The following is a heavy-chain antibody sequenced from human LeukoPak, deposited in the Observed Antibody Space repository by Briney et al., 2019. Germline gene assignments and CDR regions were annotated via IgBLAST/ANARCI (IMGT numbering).Heavy chain of an antibody. D-gene: IGHD3-10*01. V-gene: IGHV1-18*01. Sequence: GSSVKVSCKASGGTFSSYAISWVRQAPGQGLEWMGWISAYNGNTNYAQKLQGRVTMTTDTSTSTAYMELRSLRSDDTAVYYCASGYGSGTLFDYWGQGTLVTVSS. CDR1: GGTFSSYA. CDR3: ASGYGSGTLFDY. J-gene: IGHJ4*02. CDR2: ISAYNGNT.